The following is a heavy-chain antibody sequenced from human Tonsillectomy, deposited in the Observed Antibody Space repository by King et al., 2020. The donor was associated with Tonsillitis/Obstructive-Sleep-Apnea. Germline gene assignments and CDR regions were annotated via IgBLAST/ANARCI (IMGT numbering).Heavy chain of an antibody. D-gene: IGHD1-26*01. V-gene: IGHV4-4*02. CDR2: ISHTGST. CDR1: GGCISSSNW. Sequence: VQLQESGPGLVKASGTLSLPFAVSGGCISSSNWWLCVRQPPGKGLEWIGVISHTGSTNYNPSLKSPVTRSVDKSKNQFSLNLTSVTAADTAVYYCAREWEHLRWFDPWGQGTLVTVSS. J-gene: IGHJ5*02. CDR3: AREWEHLRWFDP.